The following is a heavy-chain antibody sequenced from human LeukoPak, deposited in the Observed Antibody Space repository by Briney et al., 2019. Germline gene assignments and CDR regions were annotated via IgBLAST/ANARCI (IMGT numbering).Heavy chain of an antibody. V-gene: IGHV3-7*03. D-gene: IGHD6-19*01. CDR2: IREDGSEK. CDR1: GSTFSSSW. CDR3: TRNSGWYGVS. J-gene: IGHJ4*02. Sequence: PGGSLRLSCAASGSTFSSSWMTWVRQAPGKGLEWVASIREDGSEKTSVDSVKGRFTISRDNAKNSLYLQMDSLRADDTAVYYCTRNSGWYGVSWGQGTLVTVSS.